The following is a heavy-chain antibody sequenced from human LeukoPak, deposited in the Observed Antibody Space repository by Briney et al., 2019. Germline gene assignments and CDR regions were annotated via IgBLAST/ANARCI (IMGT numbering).Heavy chain of an antibody. Sequence: SVKVSCKASGGTFSSYAISWVRQAPGQGLEWMGRIIPIFGTANYAQKFQGRVTITTDESTSTAYMELSSLRSEDTAVYYCAMSAHGSGWYFYNWFDPWGQGTLVTGSS. D-gene: IGHD6-19*01. J-gene: IGHJ5*02. CDR3: AMSAHGSGWYFYNWFDP. CDR2: IIPIFGTA. V-gene: IGHV1-69*05. CDR1: GGTFSSYA.